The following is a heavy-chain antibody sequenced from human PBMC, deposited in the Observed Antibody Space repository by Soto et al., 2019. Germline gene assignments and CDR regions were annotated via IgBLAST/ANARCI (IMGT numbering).Heavy chain of an antibody. D-gene: IGHD2-2*02. V-gene: IGHV1-69*01. CDR1: GGTFSSYA. CDR2: IIHIFGTA. J-gene: IGHJ6*02. Sequence: QVQLVQSGAEVKKPGSSVKVSCKASGGTFSSYAISWVRQAPGQGLEWMGGIIHIFGTANYAQKFQGRVTITADESTSTAYMELSSLRSEDTAVYYCSLVLCSSTSCYTNYYYGMDVWGQGTTVTVSS. CDR3: SLVLCSSTSCYTNYYYGMDV.